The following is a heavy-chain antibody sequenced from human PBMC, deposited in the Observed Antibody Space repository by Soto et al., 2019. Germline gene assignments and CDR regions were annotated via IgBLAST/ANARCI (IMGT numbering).Heavy chain of an antibody. CDR1: GYTFTSYG. V-gene: IGHV1-69*13. CDR3: ARVSKGKWLANPYYYYGMDV. CDR2: IIPIFGTA. Sequence: GASVKVSSKASGYTFTSYGISWVRQAPGQGLEWMGGIIPIFGTANYAQKFQGRVTITADESTSTACMELSSLRSEDTAVYYCARVSKGKWLANPYYYYGMDVWGQGTTVTVSS. J-gene: IGHJ6*02. D-gene: IGHD6-19*01.